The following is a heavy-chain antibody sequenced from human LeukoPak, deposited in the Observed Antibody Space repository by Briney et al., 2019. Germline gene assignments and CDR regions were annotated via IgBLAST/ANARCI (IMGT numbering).Heavy chain of an antibody. Sequence: ASVKVSCKASGYTFTSYDINWVRQAPGQGLEWMGWINPNSGGTNYAQKFQGRVTMTRDTSISTAYMELSRLRSDDTAVYYCARDGGGYSSSSNNWFDPWGQGTLVTVSS. CDR3: ARDGGGYSSSSNNWFDP. D-gene: IGHD6-6*01. CDR2: INPNSGGT. V-gene: IGHV1-2*02. J-gene: IGHJ5*02. CDR1: GYTFTSYD.